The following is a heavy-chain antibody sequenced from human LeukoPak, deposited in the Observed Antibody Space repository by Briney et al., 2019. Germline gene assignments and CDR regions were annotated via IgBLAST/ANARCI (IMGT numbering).Heavy chain of an antibody. J-gene: IGHJ5*02. CDR3: ARGQQMVLWFDP. V-gene: IGHV3-7*01. Sequence: GGSLRLSCAASGFAFSSHCMTWVRQAPGKGLEWVATIKQSGSERYYVDSVKGRFTISRDDAKSSAYLQMNSLRADDTAVYYCARGQQMVLWFDPWGQGTLVTVSS. CDR1: GFAFSSHC. CDR2: IKQSGSER. D-gene: IGHD6-13*01.